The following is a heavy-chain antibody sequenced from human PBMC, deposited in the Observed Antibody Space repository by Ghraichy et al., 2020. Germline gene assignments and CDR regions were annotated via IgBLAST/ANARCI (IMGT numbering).Heavy chain of an antibody. J-gene: IGHJ4*02. CDR3: TKDRSWYGVNSASDS. Sequence: GGSLRLSCAASGFTFSAYAMNWVRQAPGKGLEWVSVISGGGDSTYYADSVRGRFTISRDNSKDTLYLQMNNLRGEDTALYYCTKDRSWYGVNSASDSWGQGTLVTVSS. CDR1: GFTFSAYA. D-gene: IGHD4/OR15-4a*01. V-gene: IGHV3-23*01. CDR2: ISGGGDST.